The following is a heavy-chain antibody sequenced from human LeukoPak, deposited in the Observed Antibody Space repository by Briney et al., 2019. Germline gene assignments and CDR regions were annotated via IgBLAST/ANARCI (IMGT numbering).Heavy chain of an antibody. CDR1: GGSIRSGSYY. Sequence: TSETLSLTCTVSGGSIRSGSYYWSWIRQPPGKGLEWIGYVSYSGSTDYNPSLKSRVIISIDTSKNQFSLRLSSVTAADTAVYYCARENDRYGRIDYWGQGTQVTVSS. V-gene: IGHV4-61*01. D-gene: IGHD5-18*01. J-gene: IGHJ4*02. CDR3: ARENDRYGRIDY. CDR2: VSYSGST.